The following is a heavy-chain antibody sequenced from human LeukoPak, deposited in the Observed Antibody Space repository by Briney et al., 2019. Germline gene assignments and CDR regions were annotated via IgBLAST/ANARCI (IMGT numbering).Heavy chain of an antibody. V-gene: IGHV1-18*01. CDR3: AVRWEYGSSDSGWYEEFYFDY. CDR2: ISAYNGNT. J-gene: IGHJ4*02. D-gene: IGHD6-19*01. Sequence: ASVKVSCKASGYTFTSYGISWVRQAPGQGLEWMGWISAYNGNTNYAQKLQGRVTMTTDTSTSTAYMELRSLRSDDTAVYYCAVRWEYGSSDSGWYEEFYFDYWGQGTLVTVSS. CDR1: GYTFTSYG.